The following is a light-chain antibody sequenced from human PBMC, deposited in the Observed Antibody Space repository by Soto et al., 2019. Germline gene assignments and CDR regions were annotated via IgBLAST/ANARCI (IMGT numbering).Light chain of an antibody. CDR3: MQSTQLPPT. CDR1: QSLLHITGETF. J-gene: IGKJ5*01. V-gene: IGKV2D-29*02. CDR2: EVS. Sequence: VMTQTPLSLSVAPGQPASISCKSSQSLLHITGETFLFWYLQKPFQSPQLLIYEVSTRVSGVPNRFSGSGSGTDFTLEISRVETDDVGIYYCMQSTQLPPTFGQGTRLEIK.